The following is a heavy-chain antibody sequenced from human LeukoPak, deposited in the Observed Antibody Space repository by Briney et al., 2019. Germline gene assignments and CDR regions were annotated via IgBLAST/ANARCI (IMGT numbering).Heavy chain of an antibody. CDR1: GGSFSGYY. J-gene: IGHJ6*03. Sequence: SETLSLTCAVYGGSFSGYYWSWIRQPPGKGLEWIGEINHSGSTNYNPSLKSRVTISVDTSKNQFSLKLSSATAGDTAVYYCARQSRKLNLKLYYMDVWGKGTTVTISS. V-gene: IGHV4-34*01. CDR3: ARQSRKLNLKLYYMDV. D-gene: IGHD1-1*01. CDR2: INHSGST.